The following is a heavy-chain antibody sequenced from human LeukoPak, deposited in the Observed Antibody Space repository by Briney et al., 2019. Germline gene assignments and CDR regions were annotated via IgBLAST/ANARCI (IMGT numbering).Heavy chain of an antibody. CDR3: ARHDSSGYYHPLDY. V-gene: IGHV4-39*01. J-gene: IGHJ4*02. D-gene: IGHD3-22*01. CDR1: GGSINSTNYY. CDR2: IYYSGST. Sequence: PSETLSLTCTVSGGSINSTNYYWGWIRQPPGKGLEWIRSIYYSGSTYYNPSLRSRVTISVDTSKNQFSLKLTSVTAADTAVYYCARHDSSGYYHPLDYWGQGTLVTVSS.